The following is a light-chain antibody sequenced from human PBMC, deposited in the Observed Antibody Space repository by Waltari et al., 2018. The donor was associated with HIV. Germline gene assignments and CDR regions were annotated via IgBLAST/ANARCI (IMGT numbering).Light chain of an antibody. Sequence: EIVLTQSPGTLSLSPGERATLSCRVSQSVSSSYLAWYQQKPGQAPRLLIYGTSSRATGIPDRFSGSGSGTDFTLTISRLEPEDFAVYYCQQYGNSPRWTFGPGTKVEIK. J-gene: IGKJ1*01. CDR3: QQYGNSPRWT. CDR2: GTS. CDR1: QSVSSSY. V-gene: IGKV3-20*01.